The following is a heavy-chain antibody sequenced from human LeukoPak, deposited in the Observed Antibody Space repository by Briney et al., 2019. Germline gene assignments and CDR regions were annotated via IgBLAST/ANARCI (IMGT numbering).Heavy chain of an antibody. CDR2: IYYSGST. J-gene: IGHJ4*02. CDR1: GGSISSGGYY. V-gene: IGHV4-31*03. Sequence: SETLSLTCTVSGGSISSGGYYWSWIRQHPGKGLEWIGYIYYSGSTYYNPSLKSRVTISVDTSKNQFSLKLSSVTAADTAVYYCARREYSSSSYLFDYWGQGTLVTVSS. CDR3: ARREYSSSSYLFDY. D-gene: IGHD6-13*01.